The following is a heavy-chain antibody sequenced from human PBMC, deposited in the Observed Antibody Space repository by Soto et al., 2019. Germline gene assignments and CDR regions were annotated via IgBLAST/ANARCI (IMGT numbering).Heavy chain of an antibody. V-gene: IGHV3-30*18. CDR3: AKVLSRYSGYDGFDY. Sequence: QVQLVESGGGVVQPGRSLRLSCAASGFTFSSYGMHWVRQAPGKGLEWVAVISYDGSNKYYADSVKGRFTISRDNSENTLYLQMNSLRAEDTAVYYCAKVLSRYSGYDGFDYWGQGTLVTVSS. CDR1: GFTFSSYG. D-gene: IGHD5-12*01. CDR2: ISYDGSNK. J-gene: IGHJ4*02.